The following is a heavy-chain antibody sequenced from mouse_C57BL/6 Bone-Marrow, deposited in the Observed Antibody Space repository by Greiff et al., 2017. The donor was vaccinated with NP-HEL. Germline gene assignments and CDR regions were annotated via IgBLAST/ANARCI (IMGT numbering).Heavy chain of an antibody. CDR3: ARLGERYGSSFYFDY. Sequence: QVQLKQPGAELVKPGASVKMSCKASGYTFTSYWITWVKQRPGQGLEWIGDIYPGSGSTNYNEKFKSKATLTVDTSSSTAYMQLSSLTSEDSAVYYCARLGERYGSSFYFDYWGQGTTLTVSS. CDR1: GYTFTSYW. J-gene: IGHJ2*01. CDR2: IYPGSGST. D-gene: IGHD1-1*01. V-gene: IGHV1-55*01.